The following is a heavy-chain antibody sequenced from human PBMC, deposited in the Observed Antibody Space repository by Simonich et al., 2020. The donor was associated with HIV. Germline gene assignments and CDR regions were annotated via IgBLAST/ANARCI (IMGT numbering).Heavy chain of an antibody. D-gene: IGHD3-10*01. Sequence: VQLVESGGGVVQPGRSLRLSCAASGFNFDDYGMSWVRQGPGKGLGWGSGINWNGGSIGYADSVKGRFTISRDNSKNTLYLQMNSLRAEDTAVYYCAKGGNSGGGGYSDYWGQGTLVTVSS. CDR2: INWNGGSI. V-gene: IGHV3-20*04. CDR1: GFNFDDYG. CDR3: AKGGNSGGGGYSDY. J-gene: IGHJ4*02.